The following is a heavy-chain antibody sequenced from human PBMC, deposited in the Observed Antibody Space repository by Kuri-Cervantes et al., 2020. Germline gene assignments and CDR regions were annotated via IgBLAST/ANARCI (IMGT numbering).Heavy chain of an antibody. V-gene: IGHV3-7*01. J-gene: IGHJ4*02. D-gene: IGHD1-26*01. Sequence: ETLSLTCAASGFTFSSYWMSWVRQAPGKGLEWVANIKQGGSERCYVDSVKGRFTISRDNAKNSLYLQMDSLRGEDTAVYYCARDKHSESTEGSHLDNWGQGTLVTVSS. CDR1: GFTFSSYW. CDR3: ARDKHSESTEGSHLDN. CDR2: IKQGGSER.